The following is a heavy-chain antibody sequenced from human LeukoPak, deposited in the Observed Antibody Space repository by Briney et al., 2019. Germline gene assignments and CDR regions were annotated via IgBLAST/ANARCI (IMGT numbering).Heavy chain of an antibody. V-gene: IGHV3-23*01. CDR1: GFTFSNYA. J-gene: IGHJ4*02. CDR2: ISGSGGST. D-gene: IGHD3-3*01. CDR3: AKVPYYDFWSGYPSFDY. Sequence: GGSLRLSCTASGFTFSNYAMSWVRQAPGKGLEWVSSISGSGGSTYYADSVKGRFTISRDKSKNTLYLQMNSLRAEDTAVYYCAKVPYYDFWSGYPSFDYWGQGTLVAVSS.